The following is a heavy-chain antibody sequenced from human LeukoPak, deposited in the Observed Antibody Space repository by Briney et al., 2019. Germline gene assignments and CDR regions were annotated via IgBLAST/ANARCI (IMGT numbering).Heavy chain of an antibody. Sequence: PGGSPRLSCAASGFNFSDYYMSWIRQAPGKGLEWVSYISGSSSYTDYTDSVKGRFTISRDNAKNSLYLQMNSLRAEDTAVYYCARSGAGNYGDYVDYWGQGTLVTVSS. V-gene: IGHV3-11*03. CDR1: GFNFSDYY. CDR2: ISGSSSYT. CDR3: ARSGAGNYGDYVDY. D-gene: IGHD4-17*01. J-gene: IGHJ4*02.